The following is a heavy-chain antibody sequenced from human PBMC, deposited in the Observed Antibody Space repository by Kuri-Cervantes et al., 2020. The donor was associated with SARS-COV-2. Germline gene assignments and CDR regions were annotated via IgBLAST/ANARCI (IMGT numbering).Heavy chain of an antibody. Sequence: ASVKVSCKASGYTFTDYYMHWGRQAPGQGPEWMGWINPIGGTNSAQRFQGRVTMTRDTSTSTVHMELSRLRFDDTAVFYCARNRRTGGYSYGFDLWGQGTLVTVSS. CDR3: ARNRRTGGYSYGFDL. V-gene: IGHV1-2*02. CDR1: GYTFTDYY. D-gene: IGHD5-18*01. J-gene: IGHJ4*02. CDR2: INPIGGT.